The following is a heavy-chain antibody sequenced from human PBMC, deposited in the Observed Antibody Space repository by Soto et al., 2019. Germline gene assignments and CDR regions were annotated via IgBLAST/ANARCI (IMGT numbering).Heavy chain of an antibody. Sequence: PGGSLRLSCAASGFSFSSYSMKWVRQAPGKGLEWVSSISRSSSYIFYADSVKGRFTISRDNAENSLFLQMNSLRAEDTAVYYCVRGYSGYYPRGRYYFDYWGRGTLVTVSS. D-gene: IGHD5-12*01. J-gene: IGHJ4*02. CDR2: ISRSSSYI. V-gene: IGHV3-21*01. CDR3: VRGYSGYYPRGRYYFDY. CDR1: GFSFSSYS.